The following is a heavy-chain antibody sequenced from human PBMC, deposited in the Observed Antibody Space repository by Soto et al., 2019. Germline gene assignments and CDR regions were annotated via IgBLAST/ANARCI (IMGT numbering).Heavy chain of an antibody. D-gene: IGHD3-22*01. J-gene: IGHJ4*02. CDR3: ARGTAVVGPPLFDY. Sequence: QVQLQESGPGLVKPSETLSLTCTVSGGSVSSGSYYWSWIRQPPGKGPEWIGYIYYSGSTNYNPSLKSRVTISVDTSKNQFSLKLSSVTAADTAVYYCARGTAVVGPPLFDYWGQGTLVTVSS. CDR1: GGSVSSGSYY. CDR2: IYYSGST. V-gene: IGHV4-61*01.